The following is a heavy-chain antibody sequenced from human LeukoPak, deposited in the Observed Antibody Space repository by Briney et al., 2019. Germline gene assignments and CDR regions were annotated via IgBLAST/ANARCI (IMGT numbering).Heavy chain of an antibody. CDR3: ARDPTYCSGGSCYEDAFDI. V-gene: IGHV4-59*01. CDR2: IYYSGST. Sequence: SETLSLTCTVSGGSISSYYWSWIRQPPGKGLEWIGYIYYSGSTNYNPSLKSRVTISVDTSKNQFSLKLSSVTAADTAVYYCARDPTYCSGGSCYEDAFDIWGQGTMVTVSS. D-gene: IGHD2-15*01. CDR1: GGSISSYY. J-gene: IGHJ3*02.